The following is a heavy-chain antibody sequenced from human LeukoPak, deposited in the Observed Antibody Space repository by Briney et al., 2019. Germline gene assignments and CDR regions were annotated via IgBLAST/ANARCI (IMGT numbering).Heavy chain of an antibody. J-gene: IGHJ4*02. D-gene: IGHD2-8*01. CDR1: GFTFSGYA. CDR2: ISDNGGRT. Sequence: GGSLRLSCAASGFTFSGYAMSWVRQAPGKGLEWVTTISDNGGRTYYADSVKGRFTISRDNSKNTLYLQMNSLRAEDTAVYYCATLDPYFLDYWGQGTLVTVSS. CDR3: ATLDPYFLDY. V-gene: IGHV3-23*01.